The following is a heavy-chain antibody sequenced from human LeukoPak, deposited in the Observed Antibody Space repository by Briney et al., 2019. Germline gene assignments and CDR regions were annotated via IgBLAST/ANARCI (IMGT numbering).Heavy chain of an antibody. Sequence: GRSLRLSCAASGFTFDVYAMHWVRQAPGKGLEWVSGISWNSGSIGYADSVKGRFTISRDNAKNSLYLQMNSLRAEDMALYYCAKDKSRFLEWLSFDYWGQGTLVTVSS. D-gene: IGHD3-3*01. CDR3: AKDKSRFLEWLSFDY. V-gene: IGHV3-9*03. CDR2: ISWNSGSI. CDR1: GFTFDVYA. J-gene: IGHJ4*02.